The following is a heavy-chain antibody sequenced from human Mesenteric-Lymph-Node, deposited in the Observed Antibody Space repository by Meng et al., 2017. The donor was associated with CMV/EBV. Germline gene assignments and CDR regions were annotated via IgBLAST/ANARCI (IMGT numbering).Heavy chain of an antibody. CDR2: INHSGST. CDR3: ARDHYCSSTSCYGYFDY. J-gene: IGHJ4*02. Sequence: ESLKISCAASGFTFSSYAMSWVRQAPGKGLEWIGEINHSGSTYYNPSLKSRVTISVDTSKNQFSLKLSSVTAADTAVYYCARDHYCSSTSCYGYFDYWGQGTLVTVSS. D-gene: IGHD2-2*01. CDR1: GFTFSSYA. V-gene: IGHV4-34*01.